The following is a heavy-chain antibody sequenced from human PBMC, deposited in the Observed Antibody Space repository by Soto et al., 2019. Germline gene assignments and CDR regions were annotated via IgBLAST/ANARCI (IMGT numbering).Heavy chain of an antibody. CDR2: IIPIFGTA. D-gene: IGHD3-3*01. CDR1: GGTFSSYA. Sequence: AASVKVSCKASGGTFSSYAISWVRQAPGQGLEWMGGIIPIFGTANYAQKFQGRVTITADESTSTAYMELSSLRSEDTAVYYCARDQSPRTIAEYFQHWGQGTLVTVSS. CDR3: ARDQSPRTIAEYFQH. V-gene: IGHV1-69*13. J-gene: IGHJ1*01.